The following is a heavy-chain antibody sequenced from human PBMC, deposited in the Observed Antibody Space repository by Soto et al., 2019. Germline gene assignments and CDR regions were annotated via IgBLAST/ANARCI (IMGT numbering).Heavy chain of an antibody. V-gene: IGHV1-69*06. CDR2: IIPIFGTP. D-gene: IGHD2-2*01. Sequence: QVQLVQSGAEVKKPGSSVKVSCRASGGTFNNYVINWVRQAPGQGLEWMAGIIPIFGTPNYAQKFQGRVTITADKSTSTAYLELNSLRSEDTAVYYCAGRCDGTNCLAHFDYWGQGTLVTGSS. J-gene: IGHJ4*02. CDR3: AGRCDGTNCLAHFDY. CDR1: GGTFNNYV.